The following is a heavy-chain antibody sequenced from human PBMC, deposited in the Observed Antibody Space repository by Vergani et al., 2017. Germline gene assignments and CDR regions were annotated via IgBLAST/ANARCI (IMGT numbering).Heavy chain of an antibody. CDR3: ARDRSGYVRYYFDY. CDR2: IWYDGSNK. J-gene: IGHJ4*02. V-gene: IGHV3-33*01. D-gene: IGHD5-12*01. CDR1: GFTFSSYG. Sequence: QVQLVESGGGVVPPGRSLRLSCAASGFTFSSYGMHWVRQAPGKGLEWVAVIWYDGSNKYYADSVKGRFTISRDNSKHTLYLQMNSLRAEDTAVYYCARDRSGYVRYYFDYWGQGTLVTVYS.